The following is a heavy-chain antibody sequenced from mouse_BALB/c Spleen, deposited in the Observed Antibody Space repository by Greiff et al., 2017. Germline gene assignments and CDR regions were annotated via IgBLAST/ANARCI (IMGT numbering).Heavy chain of an antibody. V-gene: IGHV1-77*01. J-gene: IGHJ2*01. CDR3: ARKGITTVGDY. Sequence: VKLMESGAELVRSGASVKLSCTASGFNIKDYYMHWVKQRTGQGLEWIGEIYPGSGSTYYNEKFKGKATLTADKSSNTAYMQLSSLTSEDSAVYFCARKGITTVGDYWGQGTTLTVSS. CDR1: GFNIKDYY. D-gene: IGHD1-1*01. CDR2: IYPGSGST.